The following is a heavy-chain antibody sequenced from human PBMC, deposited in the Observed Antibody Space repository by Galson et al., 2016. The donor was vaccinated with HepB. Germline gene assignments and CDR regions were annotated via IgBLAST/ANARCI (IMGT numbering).Heavy chain of an antibody. CDR2: ISSAGTYE. CDR3: ARDGYNYVPLDS. V-gene: IGHV3-30*03. Sequence: SLRLSCAASGFTFSSFAMHWVRQAPGKGLEWVAVISSAGTYEYYEDSVKGRFTLSRDNSKSTMYLQMNGLRAEDTALSYCARDGYNYVPLDSWGQGALVIVSS. CDR1: GFTFSSFA. D-gene: IGHD5-24*01. J-gene: IGHJ4*02.